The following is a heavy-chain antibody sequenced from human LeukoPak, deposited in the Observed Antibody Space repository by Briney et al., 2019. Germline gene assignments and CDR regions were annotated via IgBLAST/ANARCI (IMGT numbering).Heavy chain of an antibody. Sequence: SGPTLVRPTQTLTLTCTFSGFSLSTSGMCVSWIRQPPGKALEWLARIDWDDDKYYSTSLKTRLTISKDTSKNQVVLTMTNMDPVDTATYYCARIRLGYYYDSSGFDPWGQGTLVTVSS. CDR1: GFSLSTSGMC. CDR3: ARIRLGYYYDSSGFDP. J-gene: IGHJ5*02. CDR2: IDWDDDK. V-gene: IGHV2-70*11. D-gene: IGHD3-22*01.